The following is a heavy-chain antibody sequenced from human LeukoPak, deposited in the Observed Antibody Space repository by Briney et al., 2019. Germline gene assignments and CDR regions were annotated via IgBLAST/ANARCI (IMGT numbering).Heavy chain of an antibody. D-gene: IGHD3-16*02. CDR3: ANPGRIMITFGGVIVPSFDY. V-gene: IGHV3-23*01. CDR2: ISGSGGST. CDR1: GFTFSSYV. Sequence: PGGSLRLSCAASGFTFSSYVMSWVRQAPGKGLEWVSGISGSGGSTYYADSVKGRFTISSDNSKNTLDLQMNSLRAEATAVYYCANPGRIMITFGGVIVPSFDYWGQGTLVTVSS. J-gene: IGHJ4*02.